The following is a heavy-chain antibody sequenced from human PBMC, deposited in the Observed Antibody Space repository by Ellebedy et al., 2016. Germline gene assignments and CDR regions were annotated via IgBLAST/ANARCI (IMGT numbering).Heavy chain of an antibody. CDR3: AKAVDFGEFGGGFDY. D-gene: IGHD3-10*01. Sequence: GGSLRLSXAASGFTFDDYAMHWVRQAPGKGLEWVSGISWNSGRIGYADSVKGRFTISRDNAKNSLYLQMNSLRAEDTALYYCAKAVDFGEFGGGFDYWGQGTLVTVSS. CDR1: GFTFDDYA. V-gene: IGHV3-9*01. J-gene: IGHJ4*02. CDR2: ISWNSGRI.